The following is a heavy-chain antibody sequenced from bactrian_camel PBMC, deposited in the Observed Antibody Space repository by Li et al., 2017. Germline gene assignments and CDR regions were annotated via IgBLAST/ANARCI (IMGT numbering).Heavy chain of an antibody. CDR2: IASGGVT. V-gene: IGHV3S67*01. D-gene: IGHD6*01. Sequence: VQLVESGGGLVQPGGSLRLSCAASVFAFSSYPMSWVRQAPGKEREGVATIASGGVTTYADSVKGRFTISRDNAKNTLYLQMNSLKSEDTALYYCTTSNVSSLSRSQATQVTVS. J-gene: IGHJ4*01. CDR1: VFAFSSYP.